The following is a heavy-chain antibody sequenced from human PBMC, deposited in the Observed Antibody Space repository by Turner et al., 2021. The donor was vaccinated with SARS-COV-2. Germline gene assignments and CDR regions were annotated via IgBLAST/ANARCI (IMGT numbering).Heavy chain of an antibody. Sequence: QVLLEQSGGGVVQPGGSLRLSCVASGFSFNDYGMHWVRRTPDKGLEWVAAIWPDGNNKYYVESVRGRFSISRDNSKNTIDLQMNSLRVDDTAVYYCARDSNVMTSYGDLWGQGTLVTVSS. J-gene: IGHJ4*02. CDR3: ARDSNVMTSYGDL. CDR2: IWPDGNNK. CDR1: GFSFNDYG. V-gene: IGHV3-33*01. D-gene: IGHD3-22*01.